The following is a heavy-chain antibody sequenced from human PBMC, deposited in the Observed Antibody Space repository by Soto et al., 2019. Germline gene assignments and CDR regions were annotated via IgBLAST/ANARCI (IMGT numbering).Heavy chain of an antibody. V-gene: IGHV1-18*04. Sequence: QVQLVQSGTEVKKPGASVKVSCKASGYIFTTYSISWVRQAPGQDLEWMGWISPSHGNTNYAQKVQGRVTTTTDTSTSTAYMELRSLTSDDPAVYYCAREAFVVHSSCFDPWRQGSLVTVSS. CDR1: GYIFTTYS. CDR3: AREAFVVHSSCFDP. CDR2: ISPSHGNT. D-gene: IGHD6-13*01. J-gene: IGHJ5*02.